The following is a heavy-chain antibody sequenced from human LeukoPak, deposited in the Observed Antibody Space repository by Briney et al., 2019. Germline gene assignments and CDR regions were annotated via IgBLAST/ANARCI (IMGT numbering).Heavy chain of an antibody. CDR2: IKQDGSEK. D-gene: IGHD2-2*01. V-gene: IGHV3-7*03. CDR1: GFTFSSYW. Sequence: GGSLRLSCAASGFTFSSYWMSWVRQAPGKGLEWVANIKQDGSEKYYVDSVKGRFTISRDNSKNTLYLQMNSLRAEDTAVYYCAKTSGRGYYMDVWGKGTTVIVSS. CDR3: AKTSGRGYYMDV. J-gene: IGHJ6*03.